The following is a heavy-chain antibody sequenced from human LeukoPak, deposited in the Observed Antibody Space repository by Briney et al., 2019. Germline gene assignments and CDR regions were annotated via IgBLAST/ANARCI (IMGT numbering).Heavy chain of an antibody. CDR3: ARDMLFGESVYNWFDP. CDR1: GGSISSSSYY. V-gene: IGHV4-39*02. J-gene: IGHJ5*02. CDR2: IYYSGST. D-gene: IGHD3/OR15-3a*01. Sequence: SETLSLTCTVSGGSISSSSYYWGWIRQPPGKGLEWIGSIYYSGSTYYNPSLKSRVTISVDTSKNQFSLKLSSVTAADTAVYYCARDMLFGESVYNWFDPWGQGILVTVSS.